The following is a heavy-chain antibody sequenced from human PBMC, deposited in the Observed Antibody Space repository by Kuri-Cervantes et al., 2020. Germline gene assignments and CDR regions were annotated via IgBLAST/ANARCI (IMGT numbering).Heavy chain of an antibody. CDR1: QYTFTSYD. J-gene: IGHJ6*03. D-gene: IGHD2/OR15-2a*01. V-gene: IGHV1-8*01. Sequence: ASVKVSCKGSQYTFTSYDINWVRQATGQGLEWMGWMNPDSGNTGYAQKFQGRVTMTRNTSITTAYMELSSLTSEDTAVYYRARDRTTSPSDAYYYCYYMDVWGKGTTVTVSS. CDR2: MNPDSGNT. CDR3: ARDRTTSPSDAYYYCYYMDV.